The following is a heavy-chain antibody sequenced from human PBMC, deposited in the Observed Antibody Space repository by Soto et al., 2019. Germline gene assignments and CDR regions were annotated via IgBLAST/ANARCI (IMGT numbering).Heavy chain of an antibody. CDR2: IIPVFDTA. CDR3: ASRMPPDLRYGMDV. J-gene: IGHJ6*02. V-gene: IGHV1-69*06. D-gene: IGHD2-2*01. CDR1: GRTFSSYA. Sequence: QVQLVQSGAEVKKPGSSVKVSCKASGRTFSSYAISWVRQAPGQGLEWMGGIIPVFDTANYAQKFRGRVTITADKSASTAYMEVSSLRSEDTAVYYCASRMPPDLRYGMDVWGQGTTVPGSS.